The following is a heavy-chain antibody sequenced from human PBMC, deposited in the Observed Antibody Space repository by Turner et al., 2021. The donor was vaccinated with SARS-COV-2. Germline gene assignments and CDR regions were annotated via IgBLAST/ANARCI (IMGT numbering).Heavy chain of an antibody. Sequence: QVQLVQSGAEVTKPGASVKVSCRGSGYTLTELSLHWVRQAPGKGLEWKGGFGPEDGETIYAKKFQSRVTVTEDTSTDTAYMELSSLRTEDTAVEYGATSSPFEGASRGFDPWGQGTLVTVSS. J-gene: IGHJ5*02. CDR2: FGPEDGET. V-gene: IGHV1-24*01. CDR3: ATSSPFEGASRGFDP. CDR1: GYTLTELS. D-gene: IGHD3-16*01.